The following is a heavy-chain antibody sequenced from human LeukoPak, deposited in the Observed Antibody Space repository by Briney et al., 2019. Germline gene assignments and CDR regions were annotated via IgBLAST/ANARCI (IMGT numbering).Heavy chain of an antibody. CDR1: GYSFTNYW. CDR3: ARTSGDYGGNALYFDY. J-gene: IGHJ4*02. Sequence: PGESLKISCKGSGYSFTNYWISWVRQMPGKGLEWMAFIYPGDSDTRYSPPFQGQVTISADKSISIAYLQWSSLKASDTAMYYCARTSGDYGGNALYFDYWGQGTLVTVSS. V-gene: IGHV5-51*01. D-gene: IGHD4-23*01. CDR2: IYPGDSDT.